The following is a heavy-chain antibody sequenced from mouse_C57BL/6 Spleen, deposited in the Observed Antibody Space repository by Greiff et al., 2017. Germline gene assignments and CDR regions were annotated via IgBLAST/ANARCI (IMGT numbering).Heavy chain of an antibody. J-gene: IGHJ3*01. CDR3: ARIYYGYDAWCAY. D-gene: IGHD2-2*01. CDR2: INPNNGGT. V-gene: IGHV1-22*01. Sequence: VQLQQSGPELVKPGASVKMSCKASGYTFTDYNMHWVKQSHGKSLEWIGYINPNNGGTSYNQKFKGKATLTVNKSSSTAYMELRSLTSEDSAVYYCARIYYGYDAWCAYWGQGTLVTVSA. CDR1: GYTFTDYN.